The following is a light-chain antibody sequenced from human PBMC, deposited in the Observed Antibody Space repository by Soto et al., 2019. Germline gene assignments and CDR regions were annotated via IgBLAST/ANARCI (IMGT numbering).Light chain of an antibody. CDR1: RSDVGSYNL. Sequence: QSVLTQPASVSGSLGQSITISCTGSRSDVGSYNLVSWYQQHPGKAPKLMIYEDSKRPSGFSTRFSGSRSGNTASLTISGLQAEDEADYYCCSYAGTSTYVLFGGGTKVTVL. CDR3: CSYAGTSTYVL. V-gene: IGLV2-23*01. CDR2: EDS. J-gene: IGLJ2*01.